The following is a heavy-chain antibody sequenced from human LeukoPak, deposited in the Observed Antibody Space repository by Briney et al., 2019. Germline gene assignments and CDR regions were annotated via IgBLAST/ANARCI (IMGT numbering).Heavy chain of an antibody. CDR2: IIPIFGTA. V-gene: IGHV1-69*13. J-gene: IGHJ4*02. D-gene: IGHD5-24*01. CDR3: ARKRRDGYINPFDY. CDR1: GGTFSSYA. Sequence: SVKVSCKASGGTFSSYAISWVRQAPGQGLEWMGGIIPIFGTANYAQKFQGRVTITADEPTSTAYMELSSLRSEDTAVYYCARKRRDGYINPFDYWGQGTLVTVSS.